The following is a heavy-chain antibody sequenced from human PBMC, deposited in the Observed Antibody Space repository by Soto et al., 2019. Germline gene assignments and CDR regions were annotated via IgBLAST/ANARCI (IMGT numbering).Heavy chain of an antibody. V-gene: IGHV6-1*01. Sequence: SQTLSLTGAISGDSVSSNSAAWNWIRQSPSRGLEWLGRTYYRSKWYSDYAVSVKRRITINPDTSKNQFSLQLNSVTPEDTAVYYCARAWGSCTRMVGYGMDLWGQGTMVTVSS. CDR2: TYYRSKWYS. CDR1: GDSVSSNSAA. J-gene: IGHJ6*01. D-gene: IGHD2-2*01. CDR3: ARAWGSCTRMVGYGMDL.